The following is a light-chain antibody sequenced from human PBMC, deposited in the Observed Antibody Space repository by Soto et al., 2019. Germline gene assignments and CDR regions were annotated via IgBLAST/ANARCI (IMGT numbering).Light chain of an antibody. CDR1: SGSVSTSYY. V-gene: IGLV8-61*01. J-gene: IGLJ3*02. CDR3: VLYMGSGIWV. CDR2: GTN. Sequence: QAVVTQEPSFSVSPGRTVTLTCGLSSGSVSTSYYPGWYQQTPGQAPRTLIYGTNTRSSGVSDRFSGSILGNKAALTITGAQADDESDYYCVLYMGSGIWVFGGGTKLTVL.